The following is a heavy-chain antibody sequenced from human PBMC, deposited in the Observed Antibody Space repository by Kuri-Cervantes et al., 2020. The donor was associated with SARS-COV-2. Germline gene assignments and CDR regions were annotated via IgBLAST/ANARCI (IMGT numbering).Heavy chain of an antibody. Sequence: GGSLRLSCAASGFTFSSYAMHWVRQAPGKGLEWVALISYDGGNNYYADSVKGRFTISRDNSKNTLYLQMNSLSAEDTAVYYCAKLQAAYGDYVYWGQGTLVTVSS. CDR3: AKLQAAYGDYVY. CDR2: ISYDGGNN. J-gene: IGHJ4*02. CDR1: GFTFSSYA. V-gene: IGHV3-30*04. D-gene: IGHD4-17*01.